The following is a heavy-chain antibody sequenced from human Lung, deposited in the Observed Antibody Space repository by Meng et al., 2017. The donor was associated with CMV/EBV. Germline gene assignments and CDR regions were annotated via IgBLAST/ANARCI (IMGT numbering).Heavy chain of an antibody. D-gene: IGHD1-14*01. CDR2: IYWDDDK. J-gene: IGHJ5*02. CDR1: GFSLSTSEVG. Sequence: QNPLKESGPTLVKPTQTLPLTCTCSGFSLSTSEVGVGWIRQPPGKALEWLAVIYWDDDKRYSPSLKSRLTITKDTSKNQVVLTLTNMDPVDTATYYCALFTGSWFDPWGQGTLVTVSS. V-gene: IGHV2-5*02. CDR3: ALFTGSWFDP.